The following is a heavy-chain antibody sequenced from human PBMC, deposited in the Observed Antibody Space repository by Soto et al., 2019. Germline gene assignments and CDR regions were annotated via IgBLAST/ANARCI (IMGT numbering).Heavy chain of an antibody. CDR2: INHSGST. CDR1: GGSFSGYY. Sequence: QVQLQQWGAGLLKPSETLSLTCAVYGGSFSGYYWSWIRQPPGKGLEWIGEINHSGSTNYNPSLKSRVPISVDTSKNQFSLKLSSVTAADTAVYYCARGRVQDIVVVVAATPNYMDVWGKGTTVTVSS. D-gene: IGHD2-15*01. CDR3: ARGRVQDIVVVVAATPNYMDV. V-gene: IGHV4-34*01. J-gene: IGHJ6*03.